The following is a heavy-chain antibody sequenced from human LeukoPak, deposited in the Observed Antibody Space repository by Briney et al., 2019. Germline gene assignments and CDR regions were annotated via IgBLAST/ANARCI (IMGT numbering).Heavy chain of an antibody. D-gene: IGHD5-18*01. V-gene: IGHV4-59*12. CDR2: IYYSGST. Sequence: SETLSLTCTVSGGSISRYYWSWIRQPPGKGLEWIGYIYYSGSTNYNPSLKSRVTISVDTSKNQFSLKLSSVTAADTAVYYCARSYSYGYSGDPFDYWGQGTLVTVSS. CDR1: GGSISRYY. CDR3: ARSYSYGYSGDPFDY. J-gene: IGHJ4*02.